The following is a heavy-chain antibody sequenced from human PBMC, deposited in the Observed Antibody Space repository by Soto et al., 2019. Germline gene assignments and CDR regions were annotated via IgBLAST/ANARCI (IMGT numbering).Heavy chain of an antibody. CDR2: ISAYNGNT. J-gene: IGHJ6*02. CDR1: GYTFTSYG. V-gene: IGHV1-18*01. D-gene: IGHD4-17*01. Sequence: QVQLVQSGAEVKKPGASVKVSCKASGYTFTSYGISWVRQAPGQGLEWMGWISAYNGNTNYAQKLQGRVTMTTDTSTSTADMELRSLRSDDTAVYYCARDRTVNYYYYGMDVWGQGTTVTVSS. CDR3: ARDRTVNYYYYGMDV.